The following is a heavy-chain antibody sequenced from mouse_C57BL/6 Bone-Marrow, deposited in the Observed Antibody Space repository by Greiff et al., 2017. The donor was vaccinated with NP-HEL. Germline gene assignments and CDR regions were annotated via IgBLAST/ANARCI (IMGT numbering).Heavy chain of an antibody. J-gene: IGHJ2*01. D-gene: IGHD1-1*01. CDR3: VLYYYGAY. CDR1: GFNIKNTY. Sequence: VHVKQSVAELVRPGASVKLSCTASGFNIKNTYMHWVKQRPEQGLEWIGRIDPANGNPKYAPQFQGKATITADTYSNTAYLQLSSLTSEDTAIYYCVLYYYGAYWGQGTTLTVSS. V-gene: IGHV14-3*01. CDR2: IDPANGNP.